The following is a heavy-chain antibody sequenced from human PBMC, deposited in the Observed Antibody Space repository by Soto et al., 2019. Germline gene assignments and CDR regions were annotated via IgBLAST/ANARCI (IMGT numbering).Heavy chain of an antibody. CDR3: AKVGYCSGGSCYSGDDFDY. J-gene: IGHJ4*02. D-gene: IGHD2-15*01. CDR2: ISYDGSNK. V-gene: IGHV3-30*18. CDR1: GFTFSSYG. Sequence: QVQLVESGGGVVQPGRSLRLSCAASGFTFSSYGMHWVRQAPGKGLEWVAVISYDGSNKYYADSVKGRFTISRDNSKNTLYLQMNGLRAEDTAVYYCAKVGYCSGGSCYSGDDFDYWGQGTLVTVSS.